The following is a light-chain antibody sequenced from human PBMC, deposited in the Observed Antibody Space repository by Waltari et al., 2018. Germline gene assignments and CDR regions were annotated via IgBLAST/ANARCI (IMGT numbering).Light chain of an antibody. CDR2: HAS. CDR1: ESIGTS. J-gene: IGKJ1*01. CDR3: QQYYTYSLWA. Sequence: DIQMTQSPSTLSASVGDRVTFTCRASESIGTSLAWYQQKSGKAPKLLIYHASTLEGGVPSRFGCSGSGTDFTLTISSLQPDDFATYFCQQYYTYSLWAFGQGTKVETK. V-gene: IGKV1-5*01.